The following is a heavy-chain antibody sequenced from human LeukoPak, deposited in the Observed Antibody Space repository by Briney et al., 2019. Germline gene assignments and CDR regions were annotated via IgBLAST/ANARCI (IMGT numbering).Heavy chain of an antibody. Sequence: GGSLRLSCAASGFTFSSYAMSWVRQAPGKGLECVSAISGSGGSTYYADSVKGRFTISRDNSKNTLYLQMNSLRAEDTAVYYCAKDRGSGSYRAWGQGTLVTVSS. V-gene: IGHV3-23*01. J-gene: IGHJ5*02. D-gene: IGHD3-10*01. CDR1: GFTFSSYA. CDR2: ISGSGGST. CDR3: AKDRGSGSYRA.